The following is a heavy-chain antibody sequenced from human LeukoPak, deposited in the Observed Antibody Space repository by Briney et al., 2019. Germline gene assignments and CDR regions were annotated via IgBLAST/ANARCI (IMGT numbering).Heavy chain of an antibody. D-gene: IGHD1-20*01. CDR1: GYTLTGLS. Sequence: ASVKASCKVSGYTLTGLSMHWVRQAPGKGLEWMGGFDPEDGETIYAQKFQGRVTMTEDTSTDTAYMELSRLRSEDTAVYYCATDRRRGYNWNQHLNWFDPWGQGTLVTVSS. J-gene: IGHJ5*02. CDR3: ATDRRRGYNWNQHLNWFDP. CDR2: FDPEDGET. V-gene: IGHV1-24*01.